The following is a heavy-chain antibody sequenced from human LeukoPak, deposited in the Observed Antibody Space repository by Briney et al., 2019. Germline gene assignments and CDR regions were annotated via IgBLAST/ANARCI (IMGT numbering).Heavy chain of an antibody. Sequence: SETLSLTCTVSGGSISSSSYYWGWIRQPPGKGLEWIGSIYYSGSTYYNPSLKSRVTISVDTSKNQFSLKLSSVTAADTAVYYCARHSLITIQNWFDPWGQGTLVTVSS. CDR1: GGSISSSSYY. D-gene: IGHD3-10*01. V-gene: IGHV4-39*01. J-gene: IGHJ5*02. CDR3: ARHSLITIQNWFDP. CDR2: IYYSGST.